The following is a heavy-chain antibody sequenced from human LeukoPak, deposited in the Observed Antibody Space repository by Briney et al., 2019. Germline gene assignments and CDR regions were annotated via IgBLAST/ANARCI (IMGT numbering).Heavy chain of an antibody. CDR1: GGSFSGYY. D-gene: IGHD2-15*01. CDR3: ARDGSLSGHLDY. J-gene: IGHJ4*02. V-gene: IGHV4-34*01. Sequence: PSETLSLTCAVYGGSFSGYYWSWIRQPPGKGLEWIGEINHSGSTNYNPSLKSRVTISVDTSKNQFSLKLSSVTAADTAVYYCARDGSLSGHLDYWGQGTLVTVSS. CDR2: INHSGST.